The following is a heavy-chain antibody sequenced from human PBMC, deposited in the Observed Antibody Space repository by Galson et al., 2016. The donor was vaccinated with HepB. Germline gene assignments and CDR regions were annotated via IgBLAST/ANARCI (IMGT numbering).Heavy chain of an antibody. CDR1: GFTFSNFG. CDR3: AREPHSYGSFDY. Sequence: SLRLSCAASGFTFSNFGMHWVRQAPGKGLEWVAVISYDGSNRYYVDSVKGRFTISRDDSENTLYLQMSSLRVEDTAVYYCAREPHSYGSFDYWGQGTPVTVSS. J-gene: IGHJ4*02. V-gene: IGHV3-30*03. CDR2: ISYDGSNR. D-gene: IGHD5-18*01.